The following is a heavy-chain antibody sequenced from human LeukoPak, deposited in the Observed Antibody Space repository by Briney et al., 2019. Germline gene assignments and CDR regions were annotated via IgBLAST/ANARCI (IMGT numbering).Heavy chain of an antibody. D-gene: IGHD6-13*01. Sequence: MNPNSGNTGYAQKFQGRVTMTRNTSISTAYMELSSLRSEDTAVYYCARNAGIAAAVIAYPWGQGTLVTVSS. CDR3: ARNAGIAAAVIAYP. J-gene: IGHJ5*02. V-gene: IGHV1-8*01. CDR2: MNPNSGNT.